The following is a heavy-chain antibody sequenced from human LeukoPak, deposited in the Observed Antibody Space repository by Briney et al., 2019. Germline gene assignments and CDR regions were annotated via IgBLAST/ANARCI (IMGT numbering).Heavy chain of an antibody. D-gene: IGHD3-22*01. V-gene: IGHV4-39*01. Sequence: SETLSLTCTVSGGSISSSSYYWGWIRQPPGKGLGWIGSIYYSGSTYYNPSLKSRVTISVDTSKNQFSLKLSSVTAADTAVYYCARANTYYYDSSGYYNWFDPWGQGTLVTVSS. CDR2: IYYSGST. J-gene: IGHJ5*02. CDR1: GGSISSSSYY. CDR3: ARANTYYYDSSGYYNWFDP.